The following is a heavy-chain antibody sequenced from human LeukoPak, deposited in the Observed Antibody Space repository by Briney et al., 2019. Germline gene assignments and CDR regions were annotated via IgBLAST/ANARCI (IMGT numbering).Heavy chain of an antibody. V-gene: IGHV3-21*01. CDR3: ARVVDTPMVLYGAFDI. J-gene: IGHJ3*02. CDR2: ISSSSSYI. CDR1: GFTFSSYS. Sequence: GGSLRLSCAASGFTFSSYSMNWVRQAPGKGLEWVSFISSSSSYIHYADSVKGRFTISRDNAKNSLYLQVNSLRAEDTAVYYCARVVDTPMVLYGAFDIWSQGTMVTVSS. D-gene: IGHD5-18*01.